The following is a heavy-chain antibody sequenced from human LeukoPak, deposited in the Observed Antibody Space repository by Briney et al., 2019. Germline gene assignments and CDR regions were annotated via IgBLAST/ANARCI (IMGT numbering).Heavy chain of an antibody. V-gene: IGHV3-30*02. J-gene: IGHJ3*02. CDR2: IRYDGSNK. D-gene: IGHD1-26*01. Sequence: GGSLRLSCAASGFTFSSYAMSWVRQAPGKGLEWVAFIRYDGSNKYYADSVKGRFTISRDNSKNTLYLQMNSLRAEDTAVYYCANLQVGSYSAFDIWGQGTMVTVSS. CDR1: GFTFSSYA. CDR3: ANLQVGSYSAFDI.